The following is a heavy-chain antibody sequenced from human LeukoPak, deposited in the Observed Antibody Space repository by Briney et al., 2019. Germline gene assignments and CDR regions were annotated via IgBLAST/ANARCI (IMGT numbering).Heavy chain of an antibody. CDR2: INPNSGGT. D-gene: IGHD3-3*01. CDR3: ARVGRRITIFGVSKGAFDP. J-gene: IGHJ5*02. CDR1: GYTFTGYY. Sequence: ASVKVSCKASGYTFTGYYMHWVRQAPGQGLEWRGWINPNSGGTNYAQKFQGRVTMTRDTSISTAYMELSRLRSDDTAVYYCARVGRRITIFGVSKGAFDPWGQGTLVTVSS. V-gene: IGHV1-2*02.